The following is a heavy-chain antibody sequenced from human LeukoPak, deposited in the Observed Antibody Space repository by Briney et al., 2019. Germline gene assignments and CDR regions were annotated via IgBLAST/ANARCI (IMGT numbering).Heavy chain of an antibody. J-gene: IGHJ4*02. CDR1: GNYW. D-gene: IGHD3-22*01. CDR3: AKEPHSSGYYFDY. CDR2: INSDGSWT. Sequence: GGSLRLSCAASGNYWMHWVRQAPGKGLVWVSHINSDGSWTSYADSVKGRFTISKDNAKNTVYLQMNSLRAEDTAVYYCAKEPHSSGYYFDYWGQGTLVTVSS. V-gene: IGHV3-74*01.